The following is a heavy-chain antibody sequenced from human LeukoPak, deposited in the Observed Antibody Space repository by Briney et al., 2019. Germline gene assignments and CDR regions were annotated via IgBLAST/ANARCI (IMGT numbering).Heavy chain of an antibody. CDR2: ISVDGTHT. CDR3: VRAPPGNSFDS. Sequence: GGSLRLSCVASGFTLSSYWVHWVRQVAGKGPVWVARISVDGTHTTYADSVKGRFTISRDNAKNTLYLQMNSLRAEDTAVYYCVRAPPGNSFDSWGQGTLVTVSS. J-gene: IGHJ4*02. D-gene: IGHD4-23*01. V-gene: IGHV3-74*01. CDR1: GFTLSSYW.